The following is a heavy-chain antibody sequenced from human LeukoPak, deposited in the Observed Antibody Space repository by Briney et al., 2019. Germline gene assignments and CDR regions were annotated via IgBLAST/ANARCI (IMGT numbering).Heavy chain of an antibody. CDR3: AREKIQLWLNNWFDP. CDR1: GFTFSNYW. Sequence: GGSLRLSCAASGFTFSNYWMTWFRQTPGKDLEWVGNIKYDGSEKYYVDSVKGRFTISRDNAKNSLYLHMNSLRAEDTAVYYCAREKIQLWLNNWFDPWGQGTLVTVSS. J-gene: IGHJ5*02. V-gene: IGHV3-7*01. CDR2: IKYDGSEK. D-gene: IGHD5-18*01.